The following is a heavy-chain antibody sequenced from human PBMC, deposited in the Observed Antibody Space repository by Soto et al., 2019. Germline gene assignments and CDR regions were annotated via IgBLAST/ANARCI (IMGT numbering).Heavy chain of an antibody. CDR3: ATDYDSSGYDYYYGMDV. CDR1: GFTFSSYG. D-gene: IGHD3-22*01. V-gene: IGHV3-33*01. Sequence: GGSLRLSCAASGFTFSSYGMHWVRQAPGKGLEWVAVIWYDGSNKYYADSVKGRFTISRDNSKNTLYLQMSSLRAEDTAVYYCATDYDSSGYDYYYGMDVWGQGTTVTVSS. CDR2: IWYDGSNK. J-gene: IGHJ6*02.